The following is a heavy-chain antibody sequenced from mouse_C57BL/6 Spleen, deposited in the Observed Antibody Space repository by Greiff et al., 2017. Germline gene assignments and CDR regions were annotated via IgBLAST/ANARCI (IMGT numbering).Heavy chain of an antibody. D-gene: IGHD4-1*01. CDR1: GFTFSSYT. V-gene: IGHV5-9*01. Sequence: EVNVVESGGGLVKPGGSLKLSCAASGFTFSSYTMSWVRQTPEKRLEWVATISGGGGNTYYPDSVKGRFTISRDNDKNTLYLQMSSLRSEDTALYYCARGAGTYYFDYWGQGTTLTVSS. CDR3: ARGAGTYYFDY. J-gene: IGHJ2*01. CDR2: ISGGGGNT.